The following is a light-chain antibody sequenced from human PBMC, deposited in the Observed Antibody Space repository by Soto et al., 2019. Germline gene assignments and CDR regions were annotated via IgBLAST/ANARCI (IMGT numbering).Light chain of an antibody. CDR2: GAS. CDR3: QQYHNWPPQYT. V-gene: IGKV3-15*01. Sequence: EIVMTQSPATLSVSPGERATLSCRASQTISSNLAWYQQKPGQAPRLLIHGASTRATGVPARFSGSGSGTEFTLTISSLPSEDLAFYYCQQYHNWPPQYTFGQGTKLQIK. J-gene: IGKJ2*01. CDR1: QTISSN.